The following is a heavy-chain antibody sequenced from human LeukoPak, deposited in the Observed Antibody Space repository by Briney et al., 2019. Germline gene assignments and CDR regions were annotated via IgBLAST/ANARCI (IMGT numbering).Heavy chain of an antibody. CDR2: IYYSGST. V-gene: IGHV4-59*01. CDR3: AREAMVRGVREGYMDV. Sequence: SETLSLTCTVSGGSISSYYWSWIRQPPGKGLEWIGYIYYSGSTNYNPSLKSRVTTSVDTSKNQFSLKLSSVTAADTAVYYCAREAMVRGVREGYMDVWGKGTTVTISS. D-gene: IGHD3-10*01. CDR1: GGSISSYY. J-gene: IGHJ6*03.